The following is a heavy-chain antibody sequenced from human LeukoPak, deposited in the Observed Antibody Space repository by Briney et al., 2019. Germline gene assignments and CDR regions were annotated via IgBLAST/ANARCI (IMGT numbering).Heavy chain of an antibody. J-gene: IGHJ4*02. CDR3: ARHAGRPYYFDY. CDR2: IYTSGST. V-gene: IGHV4-4*09. D-gene: IGHD1-1*01. Sequence: SETLSLTCTVSGGSISSYYWSWIRQPPGKGLEWIGYIYTSGSTNYNPSLKSRVTISVDTSKNQFSLKLSSVTAADTAVYYCARHAGRPYYFDYWGQGTLVTVSS. CDR1: GGSISSYY.